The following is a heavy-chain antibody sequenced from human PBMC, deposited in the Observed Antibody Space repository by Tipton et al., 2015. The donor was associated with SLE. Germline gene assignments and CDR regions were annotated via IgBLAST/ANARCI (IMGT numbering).Heavy chain of an antibody. CDR1: GFTFSSYA. CDR2: NYSGGNT. CDR3: AKDGSTTYGDYEN. J-gene: IGHJ4*02. D-gene: IGHD4-17*01. Sequence: SLRLSCAASGFTFSSYAMSWVRQAPGRRLEWVSVNYSGGNTYYADSVKGRFTISRDNSESTLYLQMNSLRAEDTAVYYCAKDGSTTYGDYENWGQGTLVTVSS. V-gene: IGHV3-23*03.